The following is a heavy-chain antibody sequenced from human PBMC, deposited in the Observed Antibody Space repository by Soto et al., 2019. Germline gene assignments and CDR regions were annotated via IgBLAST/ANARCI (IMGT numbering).Heavy chain of an antibody. V-gene: IGHV3-33*01. J-gene: IGHJ4*02. CDR1: GFTFSSHA. CDR3: VRGPDYSNFGYFDY. Sequence: QVQLVESGGGVVQPGRSLRLSCAASGFTFSSHAMNWVRQAPGKELEWVALIWNAGNNKYYADAGSVKGRFTISRDNSRNTLYLEINNVRADDTAVYYCVRGPDYSNFGYFDYWGQGTLVTVSS. D-gene: IGHD4-4*01. CDR2: IWNAGNNK.